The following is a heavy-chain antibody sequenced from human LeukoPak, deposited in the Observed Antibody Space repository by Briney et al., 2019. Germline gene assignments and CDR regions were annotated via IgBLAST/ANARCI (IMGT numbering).Heavy chain of an antibody. J-gene: IGHJ4*02. V-gene: IGHV1-2*02. CDR2: IDANNGDT. CDR1: GSAFRSNY. D-gene: IGHD4-11*01. Sequence: ASVKLSCKASGSAFRSNYIHWRRQAPGPGMEWMGWIDANNGDTKSAQNFQGRVTMSRDTSISTAYMDLSSLSPDDAAVYYCARDPSSVTLYFFDYWGQGTLVTVSS. CDR3: ARDPSSVTLYFFDY.